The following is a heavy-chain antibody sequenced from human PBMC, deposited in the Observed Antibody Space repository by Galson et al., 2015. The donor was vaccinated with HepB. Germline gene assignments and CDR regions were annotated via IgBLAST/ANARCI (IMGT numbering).Heavy chain of an antibody. J-gene: IGHJ4*01. CDR1: GYRFTNNW. D-gene: IGHD2-15*01. CDR2: IYPNDFET. Sequence: QSGAEVKKPGESLRISCKGFGYRFTNNWIGWVRQRPGKGLEWIGIIYPNDFETKYSPSFQGQVSFSVDKSLSTAYLQWSSLKASDTATYFCARGYCCGKTCSCDFDLWGHGTLVTVSS. CDR3: ARGYCCGKTCSCDFDL. V-gene: IGHV5-51*03.